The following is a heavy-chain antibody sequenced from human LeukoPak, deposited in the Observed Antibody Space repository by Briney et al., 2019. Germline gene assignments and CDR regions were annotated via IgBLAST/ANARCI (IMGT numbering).Heavy chain of an antibody. D-gene: IGHD5-12*01. CDR3: ARVAPPPSYGMDV. V-gene: IGHV1-2*02. CDR1: GNTFTGYY. J-gene: IGHJ6*02. CDR2: INPNSGGT. Sequence: GASVKVSCKASGNTFTGYYMHWVRQAPGQGLEWMGWINPNSGGTNYAQKFQGRVTMTRDTSISTAYMELSRLRSDDTAVYYCARVAPPPSYGMDVWGQGTTVTVSS.